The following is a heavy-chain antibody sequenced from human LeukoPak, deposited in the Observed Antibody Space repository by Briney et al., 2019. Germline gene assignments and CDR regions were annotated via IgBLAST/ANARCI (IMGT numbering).Heavy chain of an antibody. D-gene: IGHD3-3*01. CDR3: ARASYYDFWSGYYYYGMDV. J-gene: IGHJ6*02. CDR1: GGSISSYY. CDR2: IYYSGST. V-gene: IGHV4-59*01. Sequence: SETLSLTCTVSGGSISSYYWSWIRQPPGKGLEWIGYIYYSGSTNYNPSLKSRVTISVDTSKNQFSLKLSSVTAADTAVYYCARASYYDFWSGYYYYGMDVWGQGTRSPSP.